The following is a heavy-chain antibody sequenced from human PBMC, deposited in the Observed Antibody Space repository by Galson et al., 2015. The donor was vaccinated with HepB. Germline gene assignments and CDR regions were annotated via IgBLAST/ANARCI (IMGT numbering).Heavy chain of an antibody. CDR1: GFTFSSYW. Sequence: SLRLSWAASGFTFSSYWMSWVRQAPGKGLEWVANIKQDGSEKYYVDSVKGRFTISRDNAKNSLYLQMNSLRAEETAVYYCARELRGSGWYVDYWGQGTLVTVSS. V-gene: IGHV3-7*03. CDR2: IKQDGSEK. J-gene: IGHJ4*02. D-gene: IGHD6-19*01. CDR3: ARELRGSGWYVDY.